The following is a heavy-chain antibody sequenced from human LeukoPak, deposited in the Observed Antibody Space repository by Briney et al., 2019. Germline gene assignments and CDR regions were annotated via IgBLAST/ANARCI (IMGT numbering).Heavy chain of an antibody. CDR1: GYTFTSYY. V-gene: IGHV1-46*01. D-gene: IGHD2/OR15-2a*01. CDR2: IKPSGGST. Sequence: EASVKVSCKASGYTFTSYYTHRVRQAPGQGLEWMGIIKPSGGSTLYAQKFQGRVTVTSDMSTSTVYVELSSLRSEVTAVYYCAREVPENFNFDYWGQGTLVTVSS. CDR3: AREVPENFNFDY. J-gene: IGHJ4*02.